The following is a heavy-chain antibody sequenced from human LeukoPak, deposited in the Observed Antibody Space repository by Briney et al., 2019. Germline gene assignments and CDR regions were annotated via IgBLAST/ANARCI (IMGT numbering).Heavy chain of an antibody. CDR3: AKDPSPLFCSSTSCSPYGMDV. V-gene: IGHV3-30*18. Sequence: GSSLRLSCAASAFTFTSYAMHCVRQDPGKGLEWVAVISYDGSNKYYADSVKGRFTISRDNSKNTLYLQMNSLRAEDTAVYYCAKDPSPLFCSSTSCSPYGMDVWGKGTTVTVSS. CDR1: AFTFTSYA. J-gene: IGHJ6*04. D-gene: IGHD2-2*01. CDR2: ISYDGSNK.